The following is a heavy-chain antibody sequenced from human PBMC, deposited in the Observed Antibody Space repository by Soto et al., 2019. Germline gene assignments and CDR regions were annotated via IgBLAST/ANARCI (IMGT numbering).Heavy chain of an antibody. CDR2: ISYDGSNK. J-gene: IGHJ4*02. D-gene: IGHD6-6*01. V-gene: IGHV3-30*18. Sequence: GGSLRLSCAASGFTFSSYGMHWVRQAPGKGLEWVAVISYDGSNKYYADSVKGRFTISRDNSKNTLYLQMNSLRAEDTAVYYCAKDNRLVGIDYWGQGTLVTVS. CDR3: AKDNRLVGIDY. CDR1: GFTFSSYG.